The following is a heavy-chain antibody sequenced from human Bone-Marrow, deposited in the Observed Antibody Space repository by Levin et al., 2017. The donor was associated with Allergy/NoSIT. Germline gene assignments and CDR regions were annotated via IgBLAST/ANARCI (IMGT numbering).Heavy chain of an antibody. CDR3: ARVGHVRESSGTSWYSFSYYYMDV. Sequence: SETLSLTCTVSGGSISSGNYYWSWIRQPAGERLEWIGRIYTSGSTNYNPSLKSRVTISLDTSKNQFSLKLTSVPAADTAVYYCARVGHVRESSGTSWYSFSYYYMDVWGKGTTVTVSS. CDR2: IYTSGST. CDR1: GGSISSGNYY. D-gene: IGHD2-2*02. J-gene: IGHJ6*03. V-gene: IGHV4-61*02.